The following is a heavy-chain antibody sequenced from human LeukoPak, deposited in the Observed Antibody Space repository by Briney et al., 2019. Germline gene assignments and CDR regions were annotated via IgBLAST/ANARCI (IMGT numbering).Heavy chain of an antibody. J-gene: IGHJ4*02. CDR2: IIPIFGTA. V-gene: IGHV1-69*01. Sequence: SVKVSCKASGGTFSSYAISWVRQAPGQRLEWMGEIIPIFGTANYAQKFQGRVTITADESTSTAYMELSSLRSEDTAVYYCARVPIAAAGRDEYYFDYWGQGTLVTVSS. CDR1: GGTFSSYA. D-gene: IGHD6-13*01. CDR3: ARVPIAAAGRDEYYFDY.